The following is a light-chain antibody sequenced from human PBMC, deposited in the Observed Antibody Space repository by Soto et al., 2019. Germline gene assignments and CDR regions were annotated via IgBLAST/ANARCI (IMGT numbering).Light chain of an antibody. CDR1: QSVSSSY. CDR3: HQYASAPYP. CDR2: GAS. V-gene: IGKV3-20*01. Sequence: EIVLTQSPGTLSLSPGERATLSCRASQSVSSSYLAWYQQKPGQAPRLLIYGASSRATGIPDRFSGSGSGTDFILTISRLEPEDFAVYYCHQYASAPYPFGQGTQLEIK. J-gene: IGKJ2*01.